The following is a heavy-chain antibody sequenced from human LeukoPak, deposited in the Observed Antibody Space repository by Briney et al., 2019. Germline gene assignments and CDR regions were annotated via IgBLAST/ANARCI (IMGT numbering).Heavy chain of an antibody. CDR3: AREPPSWSGSHAFDI. V-gene: IGHV4-61*02. CDR2: IYTSGST. CDR1: GGSISSGSYY. Sequence: SETLSLTCTVSGGSISSGSYYWSWIRQPAGKGLEWIGRIYTSGSTNYNPSLKSRVTISVDTSKNQFSLKLSSVTAADTAVYYCAREPPSWSGSHAFDIWGQGTMVTVSS. J-gene: IGHJ3*02. D-gene: IGHD3-3*01.